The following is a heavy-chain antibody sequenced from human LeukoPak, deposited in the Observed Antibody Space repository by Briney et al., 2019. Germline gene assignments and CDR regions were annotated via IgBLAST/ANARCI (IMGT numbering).Heavy chain of an antibody. V-gene: IGHV3-53*01. J-gene: IGHJ6*03. CDR2: IYSGGST. D-gene: IGHD3-10*01. CDR1: RFPVRSNY. CDR3: LITEYSSGSQTDYYTDA. Sequence: GGSLRLSCAASRFPVRSNYMSWVRQAPGKGLEWVSVIYSGGSTYYADSVKGRFTISRDSSKNTLYLQMNSLRAEDTAVYYCLITEYSSGSQTDYYTDAWGKGTTVTISS.